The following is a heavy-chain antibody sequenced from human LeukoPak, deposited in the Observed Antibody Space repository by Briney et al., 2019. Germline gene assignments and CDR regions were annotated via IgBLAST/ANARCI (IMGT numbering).Heavy chain of an antibody. D-gene: IGHD4-17*01. Sequence: GGSLRLSCAAPGFTFSSYWMTWVRQAPGKGLEWVANIKQDGSEKYYVDSVKGRFTISRDNAKNSLYLQMNGLRAEDTAVYYCARGEKDYGDRPLWFDPWGQGTLVTVSS. V-gene: IGHV3-7*01. CDR3: ARGEKDYGDRPLWFDP. CDR1: GFTFSSYW. CDR2: IKQDGSEK. J-gene: IGHJ5*02.